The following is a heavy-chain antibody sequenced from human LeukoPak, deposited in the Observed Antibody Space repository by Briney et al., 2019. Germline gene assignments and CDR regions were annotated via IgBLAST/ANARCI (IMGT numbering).Heavy chain of an antibody. Sequence: GGSLRLSCAVSGFTFHDYAMHWGRQAPGKGLEWVSGISWNSGNKAYADSVKGRFTISRDNAKNSLYLQMNSLRAEDTAFYYCAKSSGMTWYYYGMDVWGQGTTVTVSS. CDR2: ISWNSGNK. D-gene: IGHD1-26*01. J-gene: IGHJ6*02. V-gene: IGHV3-9*01. CDR3: AKSSGMTWYYYGMDV. CDR1: GFTFHDYA.